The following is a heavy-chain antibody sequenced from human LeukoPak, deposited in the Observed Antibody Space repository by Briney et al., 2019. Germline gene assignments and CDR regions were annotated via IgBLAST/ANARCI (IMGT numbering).Heavy chain of an antibody. CDR1: GYSFTNYW. CDR2: IYPGDSDT. J-gene: IGHJ6*03. V-gene: IGHV5-51*01. CDR3: ARGFYGGYYYYYYMDV. Sequence: GESLKISWKGSGYSFTNYWIGLVRQMPGKRLERIGIIYPGDSDTRYSPSFQGQVTISADRSISTAYLQWSSLKASDTAMYYCARGFYGGYYYYYYMDVWGKGTTVTVSS. D-gene: IGHD4/OR15-4a*01.